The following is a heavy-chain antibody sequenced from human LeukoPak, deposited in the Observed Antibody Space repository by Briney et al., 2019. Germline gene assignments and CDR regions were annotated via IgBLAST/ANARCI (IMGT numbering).Heavy chain of an antibody. Sequence: PGGSLTLSCAASGFTFSSLWMSWLRQAPGKGLEWVANIKQDGSEKYYVDSVKGRFTITSVNAKDLPDLQMNNRRAYDTALYCGVREIMGGYFDYWGQGTLVTVSS. D-gene: IGHD2-15*01. J-gene: IGHJ4*02. CDR1: GFTFSSLW. V-gene: IGHV3-7*01. CDR3: VREIMGGYFDY. CDR2: IKQDGSEK.